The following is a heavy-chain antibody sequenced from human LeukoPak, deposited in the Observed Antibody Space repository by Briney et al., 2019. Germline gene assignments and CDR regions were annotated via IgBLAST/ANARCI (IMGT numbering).Heavy chain of an antibody. J-gene: IGHJ4*02. V-gene: IGHV4-59*12. CDR2: IYYSGST. CDR1: GGSISSYY. D-gene: IGHD3-22*01. Sequence: SETLSLTCTVSGGSISSYYWSWIRQPPGKGLEWIGYIYYSGSTNYNPSLKSRVTISVDTSKNQFSLKLSSVTAADTAVYYCARSRSSGYLGYFDYWGQGTLVTVSS. CDR3: ARSRSSGYLGYFDY.